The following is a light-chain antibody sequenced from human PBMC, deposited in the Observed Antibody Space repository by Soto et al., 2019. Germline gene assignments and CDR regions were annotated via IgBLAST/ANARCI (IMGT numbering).Light chain of an antibody. Sequence: QSALTQPASVSGSPGQSITISCTGTSGDIGSYNRVSWYQQHPGKAPKLIIYEVTDRPSGVSNRFSGSKSGNTASLTISGLQAEDESDYYCCSYTSNITPYVFGTGTKVTVL. V-gene: IGLV2-14*01. CDR2: EVT. CDR3: CSYTSNITPYV. CDR1: SGDIGSYNR. J-gene: IGLJ1*01.